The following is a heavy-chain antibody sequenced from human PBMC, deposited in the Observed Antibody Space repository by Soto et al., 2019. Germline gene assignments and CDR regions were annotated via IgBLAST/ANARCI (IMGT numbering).Heavy chain of an antibody. CDR3: ARARYDSSGYYYFDY. CDR1: GGSISGYY. Sequence: PSETLSLTCTVSGGSISGYYWSWIRQPPGEGLEWIGYIYYSGSTIYNPSLKSRVTISVDTSKNQFSLKLSSVTAADTAVYYCARARYDSSGYYYFDYWGQGTLVTVSS. V-gene: IGHV4-59*01. J-gene: IGHJ4*02. CDR2: IYYSGST. D-gene: IGHD3-22*01.